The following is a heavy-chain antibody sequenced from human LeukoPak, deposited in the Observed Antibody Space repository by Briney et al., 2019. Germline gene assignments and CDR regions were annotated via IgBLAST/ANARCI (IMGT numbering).Heavy chain of an antibody. J-gene: IGHJ4*02. CDR3: ARMWNLEGEDFDY. D-gene: IGHD1-7*01. V-gene: IGHV4-39*01. CDR2: IYYSGST. CDR1: GGSISSSSYY. Sequence: SETLSHTCTVSGGSISSSSYYWGWIRQPPGKGLEWIGSIYYSGSTYYNPSLKSRVTISVDTSKNQFSLKLSSVTAADTAVYYCARMWNLEGEDFDYWGQGTLVTVSS.